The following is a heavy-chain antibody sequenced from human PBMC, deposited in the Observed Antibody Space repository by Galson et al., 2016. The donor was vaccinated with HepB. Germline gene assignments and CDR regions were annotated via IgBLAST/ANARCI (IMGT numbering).Heavy chain of an antibody. CDR3: SRGPSLYIEY. CDR2: VNHTGST. CDR1: GGSFSGDY. Sequence: SETLSLTCGVYGGSFSGDYWYWIRQSPGKGLEWIGEVNHTGSTNYNPSLKRRVTISADTSKKQISLTLRSVTAADTAVYSCSRGPSLYIEYWGQGTLVTVSS. J-gene: IGHJ4*02. V-gene: IGHV4-34*01.